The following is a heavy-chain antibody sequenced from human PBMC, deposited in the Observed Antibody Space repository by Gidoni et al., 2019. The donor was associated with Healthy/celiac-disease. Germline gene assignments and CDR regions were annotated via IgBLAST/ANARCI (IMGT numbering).Heavy chain of an antibody. Sequence: EVQLVESGGGLVKPGGSLRLACAASGFTFSSYSMTWVRQAPGKGLEWVSSISSSSSYIYYADSVKGRFTISRDNAKNSLYLQMNSLRAEDTAVYYCARVLVVYAMNTNLEYYFDYWGQGTLVTVSS. D-gene: IGHD2-8*02. CDR1: GFTFSSYS. V-gene: IGHV3-21*01. CDR2: ISSSSSYI. J-gene: IGHJ4*02. CDR3: ARVLVVYAMNTNLEYYFDY.